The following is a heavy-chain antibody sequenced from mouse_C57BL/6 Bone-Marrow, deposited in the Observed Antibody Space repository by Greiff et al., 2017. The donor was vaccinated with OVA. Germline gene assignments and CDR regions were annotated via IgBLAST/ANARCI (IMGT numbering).Heavy chain of an antibody. J-gene: IGHJ2*01. CDR3: ARVPLYYYGSSGDY. CDR1: GYTFTSYW. V-gene: IGHV1-64*01. CDR2: IHPNSGST. Sequence: QVQLQQPGAELVKPGASVKLSCKASGYTFTSYWMHWVKQRPGQGLEWIGMIHPNSGSTNYNEKFKSKATLTVDKSSSTAYMQLSSLTSEDSAVYYGARVPLYYYGSSGDYWGQGTTLTVSS. D-gene: IGHD1-1*01.